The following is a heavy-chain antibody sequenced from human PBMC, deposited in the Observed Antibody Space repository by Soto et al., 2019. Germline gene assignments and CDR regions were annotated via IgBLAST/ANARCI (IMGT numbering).Heavy chain of an antibody. CDR2: INPSNGNT. Sequence: QVLLVQSGTEVKKPGASVKVSCEASGYTLTNYGISWVRQAPGQGLEWMGWINPSNGNTNYAQKLQGRVTLTTDTSTSTAYMDLRGLGSDGTAVYYCAGGGVGPGISGGWFDPWGQGTLVTVSS. D-gene: IGHD3-3*01. CDR3: AGGGVGPGISGGWFDP. CDR1: GYTLTNYG. V-gene: IGHV1-18*01. J-gene: IGHJ5*02.